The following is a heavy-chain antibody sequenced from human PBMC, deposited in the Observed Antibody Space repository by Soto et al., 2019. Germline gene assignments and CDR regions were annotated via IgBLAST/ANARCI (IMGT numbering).Heavy chain of an antibody. V-gene: IGHV3-21*01. Sequence: EVQLVESGGGLVKPGWSLTLSCAASGFTFSSYSMNWIRQAPGKGLEWVSSISRSSSYIHYVDSVKGRFAISRDDAKNSLYLQMDSLRPEDTAVYYCARYWAAPYYYDYGMDVWGQGTTVTVSS. D-gene: IGHD6-13*01. CDR1: GFTFSSYS. CDR2: ISRSSSYI. CDR3: ARYWAAPYYYDYGMDV. J-gene: IGHJ6*02.